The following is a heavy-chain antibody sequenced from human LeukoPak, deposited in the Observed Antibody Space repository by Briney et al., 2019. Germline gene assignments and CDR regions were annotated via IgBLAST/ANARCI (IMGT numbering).Heavy chain of an antibody. CDR1: GGSFSGYY. CDR2: INHSGST. D-gene: IGHD6-13*01. Sequence: KPSETLSLTCAVYGGSFSGYYWSWIRQPPGKGLEWIGEINHSGSTNYNPSLKSRVTISVDTSKNQLSLKLTSVTAADTAVYYCARHGGAAGGHWGQGTLVTVSS. CDR3: ARHGGAAGGH. V-gene: IGHV4-34*01. J-gene: IGHJ4*02.